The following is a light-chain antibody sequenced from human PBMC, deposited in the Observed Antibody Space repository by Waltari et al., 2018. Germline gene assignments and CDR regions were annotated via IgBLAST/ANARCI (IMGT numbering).Light chain of an antibody. CDR1: QTVGTH. V-gene: IGKV3-11*01. CDR2: TAS. Sequence: EIVLTQSPVTLSLSPGERATLSCRASQTVGTHLAWYQHKPGQAPRLLIYTASLRASGIPARFSGSGSGTDFTLTISHLEPEDFAFYYCQHRDNWLFTFGPGTKVEVK. CDR3: QHRDNWLFT. J-gene: IGKJ3*01.